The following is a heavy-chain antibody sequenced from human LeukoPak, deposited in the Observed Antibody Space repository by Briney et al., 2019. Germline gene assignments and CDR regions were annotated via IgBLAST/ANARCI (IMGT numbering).Heavy chain of an antibody. CDR1: GFTFSSYA. J-gene: IGHJ4*02. CDR3: AKDSSLYSGSYLAH. Sequence: PGGSLRLSCAASGFTFSSYAMHWVRQAPGKGLEWVAVISYDGSNKYYADSVKGRFTISRDNSKNTLYLQMNSLRAEDTALYYCAKDSSLYSGSYLAHWGQGTLVTVSS. V-gene: IGHV3-30*04. CDR2: ISYDGSNK. D-gene: IGHD1-26*01.